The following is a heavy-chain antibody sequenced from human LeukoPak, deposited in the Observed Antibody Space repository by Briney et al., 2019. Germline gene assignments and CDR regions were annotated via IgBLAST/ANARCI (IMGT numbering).Heavy chain of an antibody. CDR3: ARFSLVVVVAAGFDY. CDR2: INHSGST. CDR1: GGSFSGYY. J-gene: IGHJ4*02. Sequence: SETLSLTCAVYGGSFSGYYWSWIRQPPGKGLEWIGEINHSGSTNYNPSRKSRVTISVDTSKNQFSLKLSSVTAADTAVYYCARFSLVVVVAAGFDYWGQGTLVTVSS. V-gene: IGHV4-34*01. D-gene: IGHD2-15*01.